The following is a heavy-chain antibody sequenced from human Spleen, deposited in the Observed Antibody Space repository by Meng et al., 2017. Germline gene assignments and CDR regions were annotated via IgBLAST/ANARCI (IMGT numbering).Heavy chain of an antibody. Sequence: GGSLRLSCAASGFTFSDYGMHWVRQAPGKGLEWVAVIWNGGSYKYYVDSVKGRFTISRDNSKNTVYLQMNSLRAEDTAVYYCARDEYGDYYYGMDVWGQGTTVTVSS. D-gene: IGHD4/OR15-4a*01. J-gene: IGHJ6*02. CDR2: IWNGGSYK. CDR3: ARDEYGDYYYGMDV. V-gene: IGHV3-33*01. CDR1: GFTFSDYG.